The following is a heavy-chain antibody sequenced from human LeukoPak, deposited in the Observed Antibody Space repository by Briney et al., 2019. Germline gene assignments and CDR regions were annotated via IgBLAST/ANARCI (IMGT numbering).Heavy chain of an antibody. J-gene: IGHJ5*01. V-gene: IGHV5-51*01. CDR2: IYPGDSDT. CDR1: GYSFTSYW. Sequence: GESLKISCKGSGYSFTSYWIGGVRQMPGKGLEWMGIIYPGDSDTRYSPSFEGQVTISAAKSISTAYLQWSSPKASHTALYYCARPADEDYYGPFDTSGHGTLVTVSS. CDR3: ARPADEDYYGPFDT. D-gene: IGHD3-10*01.